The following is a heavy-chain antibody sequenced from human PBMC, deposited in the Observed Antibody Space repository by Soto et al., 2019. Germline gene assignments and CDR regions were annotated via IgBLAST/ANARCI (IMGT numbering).Heavy chain of an antibody. D-gene: IGHD3-10*01. J-gene: IGHJ6*02. CDR1: GCSMSSSNW. Sequence: XETLSLTCAVSGCSMSSSNWWSWVRQPPVKGLEWIEEIYHSGSTNYNPSLKSRVTISVDKSKNQFSLKLSSVTAADTAVYYCARAVRGRDGYGMDVSGQGTTATVSS. CDR2: IYHSGST. CDR3: ARAVRGRDGYGMDV. V-gene: IGHV4-4*02.